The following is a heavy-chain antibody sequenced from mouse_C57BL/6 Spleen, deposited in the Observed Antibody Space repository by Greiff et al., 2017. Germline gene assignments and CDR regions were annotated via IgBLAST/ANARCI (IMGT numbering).Heavy chain of an antibody. V-gene: IGHV1-64*01. J-gene: IGHJ2*01. CDR3: ARWAITTVVASDY. Sequence: VQLQQPGAELVKPGASVKLSCKASGYTFTSYWMHWVKQRPGQGLEWIGMIHPNSGSTNYNEKFKSKATLTVDKASSTAYMQLSSLTSEDSAVYYCARWAITTVVASDYWGQGTTLTVSS. CDR1: GYTFTSYW. CDR2: IHPNSGST. D-gene: IGHD1-1*01.